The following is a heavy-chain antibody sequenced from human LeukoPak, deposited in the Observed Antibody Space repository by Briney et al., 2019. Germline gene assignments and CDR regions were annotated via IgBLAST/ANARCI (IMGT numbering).Heavy chain of an antibody. D-gene: IGHD2-2*01. CDR3: ARDVFRDIVVVPAADVGVHGPHDAFDI. Sequence: ASVKVSCKASGYTFTSYGISWVRQAPGQGLEWMGWISAYNGNTNYAQKFQGRVTITTDESTSTAYMELSSLRSEDTAVYYCARDVFRDIVVVPAADVGVHGPHDAFDIWGQGTMVTVSS. J-gene: IGHJ3*02. CDR1: GYTFTSYG. V-gene: IGHV1-18*01. CDR2: ISAYNGNT.